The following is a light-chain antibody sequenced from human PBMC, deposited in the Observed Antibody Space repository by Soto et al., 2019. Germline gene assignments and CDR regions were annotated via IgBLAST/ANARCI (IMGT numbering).Light chain of an antibody. CDR3: QQYYSTPQT. J-gene: IGKJ1*01. CDR1: QSVLYSSNNKNY. V-gene: IGKV4-1*01. Sequence: DIVMTQSPDSLAVSLGERATINCKSSQSVLYSSNNKNYLAWFQKKPGQPPKVLIYWASTRESGVPDRFSGSGSGTDFTLTISSLQAEDVAVYYCQQYYSTPQTFGQGTKVEIK. CDR2: WAS.